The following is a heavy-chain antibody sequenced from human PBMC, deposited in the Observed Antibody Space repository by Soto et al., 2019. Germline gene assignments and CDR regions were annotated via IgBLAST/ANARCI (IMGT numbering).Heavy chain of an antibody. Sequence: SETLSLTCTVSGGSIGSGLYYWGWIRQHPGKGLEWIGYISDSGTTYYSPSLQSRLSMSVDTSNNNFSLKLASVTAADTAVYYCATSVRAGRWFDSWGPGNLVTVSS. CDR1: GGSIGSGLYY. V-gene: IGHV4-31*03. J-gene: IGHJ5*01. CDR2: ISDSGTT. CDR3: ATSVRAGRWFDS. D-gene: IGHD3-10*01.